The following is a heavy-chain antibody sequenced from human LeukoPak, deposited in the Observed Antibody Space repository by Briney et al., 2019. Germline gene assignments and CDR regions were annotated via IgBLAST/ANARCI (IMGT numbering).Heavy chain of an antibody. CDR1: GYTFTGYY. CDR2: INPNSGGK. D-gene: IGHD2-15*01. Sequence: GASVKVSCKAAGYTFTGYYMFWVRQAPGQGREWTGRINPNSGGKNYAQKFEGRVTMTRDTSISTAYMELSRLRSDDTAVYYCAIGYCSGGSCYSVENWFDPWGQGTLVTVS. V-gene: IGHV1-2*06. CDR3: AIGYCSGGSCYSVENWFDP. J-gene: IGHJ5*02.